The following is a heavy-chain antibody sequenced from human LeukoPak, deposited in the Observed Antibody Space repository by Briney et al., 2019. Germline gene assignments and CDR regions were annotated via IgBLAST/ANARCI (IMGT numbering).Heavy chain of an antibody. CDR1: GASVGSAGYH. D-gene: IGHD1-26*01. CDR2: IYYISNT. J-gene: IGHJ4*02. Sequence: PSETLSLTCTVSGASVGSAGYHWSWIRQPPGGGLEWIGYIYYISNTNYNPSLKSRVTMSVDPSKNQFSPKLNSVTAADTAVYYCARTQSQSGSYRYYFGYWGQGTLVTVSS. V-gene: IGHV4-61*08. CDR3: ARTQSQSGSYRYYFGY.